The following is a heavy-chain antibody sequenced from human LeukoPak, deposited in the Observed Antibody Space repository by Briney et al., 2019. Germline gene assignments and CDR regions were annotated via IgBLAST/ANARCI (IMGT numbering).Heavy chain of an antibody. CDR3: ARDRQIAY. CDR1: GFIFRNAW. CDR2: IKQDGSEK. V-gene: IGHV3-7*01. J-gene: IGHJ4*02. Sequence: PGGSLRLSCVGSGFIFRNAWLSWVRQAPGQGLEWVANIKQDGSEKHYVDSVKGRFTISRDNAKNSLYLQMNSLRAEDTAVYYCARDRQIAYWGQGTLVTVSS.